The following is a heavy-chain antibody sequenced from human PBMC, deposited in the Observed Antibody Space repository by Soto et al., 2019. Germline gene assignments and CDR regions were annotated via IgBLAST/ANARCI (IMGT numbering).Heavy chain of an antibody. CDR2: ISWNSGSI. D-gene: IGHD6-19*01. CDR1: GFTFDDYA. J-gene: IGHJ3*02. Sequence: EVQLVESGGGLVQPGRSLRLSCAASGFTFDDYAMHWVRQAPGKGLEWVSGISWNSGSIGYADSVKGRFTISRDNAKNSLYLQMNSLRAEDTALYYCANWRYSSGLKAFDIWGQGTMVTVSS. V-gene: IGHV3-9*01. CDR3: ANWRYSSGLKAFDI.